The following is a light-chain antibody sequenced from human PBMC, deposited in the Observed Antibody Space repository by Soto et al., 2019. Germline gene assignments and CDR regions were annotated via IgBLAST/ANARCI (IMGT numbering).Light chain of an antibody. V-gene: IGLV2-14*03. Sequence: LTQPASVSGSPGQSITISCTGTSSDVGGYNYVSWYQHHPGKAPKLLIYDVSNRPSGISNRFSGSKSDNTASLTISGLQPEGEADYYCSSYTTSNTRQIVFGTGTKVTVL. CDR2: DVS. CDR3: SSYTTSNTRQIV. CDR1: SSDVGGYNY. J-gene: IGLJ1*01.